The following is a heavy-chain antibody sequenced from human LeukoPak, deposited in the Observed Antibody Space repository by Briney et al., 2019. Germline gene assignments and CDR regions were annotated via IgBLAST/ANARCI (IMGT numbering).Heavy chain of an antibody. D-gene: IGHD3-22*01. CDR2: IYYSGST. V-gene: IGHV4-59*08. CDR3: EACDYYSSGYYYKY. CDR1: GGSISSYY. Sequence: PSETLSLTCTVSGGSISSYYWSWIRQPPGKGLEWIGYIYYSGSTNYNPSLKSRVTISVDTSKNQFSLKLSSVTAADTAVYYCEACDYYSSGYYYKYWGQGTLVTVSS. J-gene: IGHJ4*02.